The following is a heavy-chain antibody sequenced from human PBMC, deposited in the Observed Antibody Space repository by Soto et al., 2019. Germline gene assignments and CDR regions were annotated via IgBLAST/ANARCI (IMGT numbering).Heavy chain of an antibody. CDR1: GFTFSSYG. V-gene: IGHV3-30*18. CDR2: ISYDGSNK. Sequence: QVQLVESGGGVVQPVKSLRLSCAGSGFTFSSYGMDWVRQAPGKGLEWVAVISYDGSNKYYADSVKGRFTISRDNSKNTLYLQMSSLRADDTAVYYSAKDRMGAGVRGYFDYWGQGTLVTVSS. CDR3: AKDRMGAGVRGYFDY. J-gene: IGHJ4*02. D-gene: IGHD3-10*01.